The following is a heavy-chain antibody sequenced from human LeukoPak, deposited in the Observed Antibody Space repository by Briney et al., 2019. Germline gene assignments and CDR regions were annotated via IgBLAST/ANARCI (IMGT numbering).Heavy chain of an antibody. CDR3: ARDSESRSYYIGDALDI. V-gene: IGHV1-46*01. CDR2: INPSGGST. CDR1: GYTFSSYY. Sequence: GASVKVSCKASGYTFSSYYMHWVRQAPGQGVEWMGIINPSGGSTSFAQKFQGKLIMTRDMPTSTVDMELTSLRSEDTAVYYCARDSESRSYYIGDALDIWGQGTMVTVSS. J-gene: IGHJ3*02. D-gene: IGHD3-22*01.